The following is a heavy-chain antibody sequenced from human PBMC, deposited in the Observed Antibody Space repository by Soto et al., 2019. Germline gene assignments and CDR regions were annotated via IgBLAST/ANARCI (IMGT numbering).Heavy chain of an antibody. V-gene: IGHV3-9*01. Sequence: GGSLRLSCAASGFTFEAYSLHWVRQLPGKGLEWVAGISGDSGSSGYAGSVRGRFTVSRDNAKNSLFLQMSSLSPEDTALYYCTKRRSARPGFDAFDLWGQGTMVTVS. J-gene: IGHJ3*01. CDR2: ISGDSGSS. CDR3: TKRRSARPGFDAFDL. CDR1: GFTFEAYS.